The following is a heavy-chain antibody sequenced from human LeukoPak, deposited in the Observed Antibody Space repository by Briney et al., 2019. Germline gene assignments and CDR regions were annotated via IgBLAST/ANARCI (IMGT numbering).Heavy chain of an antibody. Sequence: SQTLSLTCTVSGGSISSGSYYWSWIRQPAGKGLEWIGRIYTSGSTNYNPSLKSRVTISVDTSKNQFSLKLSSVTAADTAVYYCVRDVAARPGIDYWRQGTLVTVSS. V-gene: IGHV4-61*02. CDR2: IYTSGST. D-gene: IGHD6-6*01. CDR1: GGSISSGSYY. CDR3: VRDVAARPGIDY. J-gene: IGHJ4*02.